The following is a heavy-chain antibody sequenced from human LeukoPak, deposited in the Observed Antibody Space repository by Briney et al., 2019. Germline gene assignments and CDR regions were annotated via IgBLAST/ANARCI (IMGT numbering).Heavy chain of an antibody. J-gene: IGHJ4*02. V-gene: IGHV4-34*01. CDR2: INHSGST. CDR3: ARAGPRRDGYNGDY. CDR1: GGSFSGYY. D-gene: IGHD5-24*01. Sequence: SETLSLTCAVYGGSFSGYYWSWTRQPPGKVLEWIGEINHSGSTNYNPSLKSRVTISVDTSKNQFSLKLSSVTAADTAVYYCARAGPRRDGYNGDYWGQGTLVTVSS.